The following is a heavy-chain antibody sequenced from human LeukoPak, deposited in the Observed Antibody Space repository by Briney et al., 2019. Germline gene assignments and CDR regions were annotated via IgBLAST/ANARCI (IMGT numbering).Heavy chain of an antibody. CDR1: GWSFSGYY. CDR2: INHNGST. J-gene: IGHJ6*03. D-gene: IGHD1-7*01. V-gene: IGHV4-34*01. CDR3: ARGARYNWNYGILYYYYYMDV. Sequence: SETLSLTCAVYGWSFSGYYWSWIRQPPGKGREWIGEINHNGSTSYNPPLKSRVTISVDTSKNQCSLKLSSVTAADTAVYYCARGARYNWNYGILYYYYYMDVWGKGTTVTVSS.